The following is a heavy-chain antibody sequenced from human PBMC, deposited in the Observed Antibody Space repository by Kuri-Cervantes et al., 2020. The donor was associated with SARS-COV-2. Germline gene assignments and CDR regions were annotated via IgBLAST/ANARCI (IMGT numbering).Heavy chain of an antibody. CDR1: GYTFTGYY. J-gene: IGHJ4*02. V-gene: IGHV1-2*02. CDR2: INPNSGGT. CDR3: ASTSGSHPVFDY. Sequence: GESLKISCKASGYTFTGYYMHWVRQAPGQGLEWMGWINPNSGGTNYAQKFQGRVTMTRDTSTSTVYMELSSLRSEDTAVYYCASTSGSHPVFDYWGQGTLVTVSS. D-gene: IGHD3-10*01.